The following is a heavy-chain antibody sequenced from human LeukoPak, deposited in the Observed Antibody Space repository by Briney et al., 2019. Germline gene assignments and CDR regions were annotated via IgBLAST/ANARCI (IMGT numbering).Heavy chain of an antibody. CDR1: GYTFTVYY. Sequence: ASVKVSFKASGYTFTVYYMHWVRQAPGQGLEWMGWINPNSGGTNYAQKLQGRVTMTTDTSTSTAYMELRSLRSDDTAVYYCARDRGSSAVAGTYWGQGTLVTVSS. D-gene: IGHD6-19*01. CDR2: INPNSGGT. J-gene: IGHJ4*02. V-gene: IGHV1-2*02. CDR3: ARDRGSSAVAGTY.